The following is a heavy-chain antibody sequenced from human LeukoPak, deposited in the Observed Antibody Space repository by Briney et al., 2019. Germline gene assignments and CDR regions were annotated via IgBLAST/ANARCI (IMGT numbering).Heavy chain of an antibody. J-gene: IGHJ4*02. CDR1: GFSFDHYA. Sequence: GGSLRLSCAASGFSFDHYAMSWVRQAPGKGLVWVSRINSDGSSTTYADSVKGRFTISRDNAKNTLYLQMNCLRAEDTAVYYCARGSYYYDSSGYYPLDYWGQGTLVTVSS. CDR3: ARGSYYYDSSGYYPLDY. D-gene: IGHD3-22*01. CDR2: INSDGSST. V-gene: IGHV3-74*01.